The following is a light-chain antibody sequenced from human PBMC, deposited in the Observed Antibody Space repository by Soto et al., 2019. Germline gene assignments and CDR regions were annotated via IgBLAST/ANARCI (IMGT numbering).Light chain of an antibody. CDR2: DAN. V-gene: IGKV1-33*01. Sequence: EIQITQAPSSLSSSLRERFTITWQASQDVGIYLNWYQQKPLKAPKLLIYDANNLEMGVTSRFSGSGSGTELNLTISSLQPDDFATYYCQPYNSYSEAFGQGTKVEI. CDR3: QPYNSYSEA. CDR1: QDVGIY. J-gene: IGKJ1*01.